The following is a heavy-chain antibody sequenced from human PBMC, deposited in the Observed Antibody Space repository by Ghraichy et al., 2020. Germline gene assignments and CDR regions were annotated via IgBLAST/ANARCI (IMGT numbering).Heavy chain of an antibody. CDR1: GFPFSVYW. Sequence: GGSLRLSCEASGFPFSVYWRSWVRQAPGKGLEWVANIAKDGRREYYIDSVRGRFSISRDNIKNSLYLKMESLRAEDTALYYCARDATAPNFDSWGQGTLVTVSS. D-gene: IGHD1-1*01. V-gene: IGHV3-7*03. CDR3: ARDATAPNFDS. CDR2: IAKDGRRE. J-gene: IGHJ4*02.